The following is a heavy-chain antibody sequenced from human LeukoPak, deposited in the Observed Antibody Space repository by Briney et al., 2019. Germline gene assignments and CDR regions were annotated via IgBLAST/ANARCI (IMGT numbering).Heavy chain of an antibody. CDR2: IYTSGST. J-gene: IGHJ5*02. V-gene: IGHV4-4*07. CDR1: GDSINNYY. CDR3: ARGPLTMTRGFDP. D-gene: IGHD4-17*01. Sequence: SETLSLTCTVSGDSINNYYWSWIRQPAGKGLEWIGRIYTSGSTNYNPSLKTRVTMSVDTSKNQFSLKLSSVTAADTAVYYCARGPLTMTRGFDPWGQGTLVTVSS.